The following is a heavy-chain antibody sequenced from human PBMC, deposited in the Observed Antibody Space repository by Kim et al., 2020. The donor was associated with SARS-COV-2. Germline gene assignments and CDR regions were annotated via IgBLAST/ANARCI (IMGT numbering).Heavy chain of an antibody. CDR2: IYYSGST. Sequence: SETLSLTCTVSGGSISSSSYYWGWIRQPPGKGLEWIGSIYYSGSTYYNPSLKSRVTISVDTSKNQFSLKLSSVTAADTAVYYCAMFGRLTTVTTRDYWGQGTLVTVSS. V-gene: IGHV4-39*07. J-gene: IGHJ4*02. D-gene: IGHD4-17*01. CDR3: AMFGRLTTVTTRDY. CDR1: GGSISSSSYY.